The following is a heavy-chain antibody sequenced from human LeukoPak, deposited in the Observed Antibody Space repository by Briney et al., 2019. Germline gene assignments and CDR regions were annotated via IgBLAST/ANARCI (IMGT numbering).Heavy chain of an antibody. CDR1: GGSISSSSYH. J-gene: IGHJ4*02. Sequence: PSETLSLTCTVSGGSISSSSYHCVWIRQPPGKGLDWIGTISSSGSTYYNPSLKSRVTISVDTSKNQFSLRLSSVTAADTAVYYCATYYYTGTYNYFDYWGQGTLVTVSS. V-gene: IGHV4-39*01. CDR3: ATYYYTGTYNYFDY. CDR2: ISSSGST. D-gene: IGHD1-26*01.